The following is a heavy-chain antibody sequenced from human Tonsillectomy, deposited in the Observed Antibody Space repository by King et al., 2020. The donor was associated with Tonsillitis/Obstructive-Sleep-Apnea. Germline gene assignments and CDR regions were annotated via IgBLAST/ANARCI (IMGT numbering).Heavy chain of an antibody. J-gene: IGHJ6*03. Sequence: VQLVESGGGLVQPGRSLRLSCAASGFTFDDYALHWVRQAPGKGLEWVSGISWNSGSIVYADSVKGRFTISRDNAKNSLYLQMNSLRAEDTAFYYCAKEVETTVTTSWPNYYYYYMDVWGKGTTVTVSS. D-gene: IGHD4-17*01. CDR2: ISWNSGSI. CDR3: AKEVETTVTTSWPNYYYYYMDV. V-gene: IGHV3-9*01. CDR1: GFTFDDYA.